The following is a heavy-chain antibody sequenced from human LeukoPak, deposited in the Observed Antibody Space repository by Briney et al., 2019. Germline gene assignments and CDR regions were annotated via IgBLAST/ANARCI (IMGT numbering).Heavy chain of an antibody. CDR1: GGSISGSY. V-gene: IGHV4-59*08. CDR2: IYYSET. J-gene: IGHJ6*02. Sequence: SETLSLTCTVSGGSISGSYWSWIRQPPGKGLEWIGYIYYSETYYNPSLKSRVTISLDTTKNQFSLNLRFVTAADTAVYFCARTQGWGTVRTGYYYGMDVWGQGTTVTVSS. D-gene: IGHD4-11*01. CDR3: ARTQGWGTVRTGYYYGMDV.